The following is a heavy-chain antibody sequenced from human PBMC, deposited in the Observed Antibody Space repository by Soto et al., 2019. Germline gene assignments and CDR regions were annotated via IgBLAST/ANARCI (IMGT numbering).Heavy chain of an antibody. CDR1: GFTFSTYS. J-gene: IGHJ3*02. CDR3: ATRSLEAFDI. Sequence: PGGSLRLSCAASGFTFSTYSLSWVRQAPGKGLEWVSYISTISSTLYYADSVKGRFTISRDNAKTFLYLQMNSLRGEDTAMYYCATRSLEAFDIWGQGTMVTVSS. V-gene: IGHV3-48*01. CDR2: ISTISSTL. D-gene: IGHD1-1*01.